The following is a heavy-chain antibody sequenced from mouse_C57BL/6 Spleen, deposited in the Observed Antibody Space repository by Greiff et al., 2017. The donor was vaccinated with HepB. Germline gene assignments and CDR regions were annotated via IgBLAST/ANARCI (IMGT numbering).Heavy chain of an antibody. CDR2: IYPGDGDT. D-gene: IGHD2-4*01. J-gene: IGHJ4*01. Sequence: VQLQQSGPELVKPGASVKISCKASGYAFSSSWMNWVKQRPGKGLEWIGRIYPGDGDTNYNGKFKGKATLTAVKSSSTAYMQLSSLTAGNSAVYFCARDDYDDTEYAMDYWGQGTSVNVSS. CDR1: GYAFSSSW. CDR3: ARDDYDDTEYAMDY. V-gene: IGHV1-82*01.